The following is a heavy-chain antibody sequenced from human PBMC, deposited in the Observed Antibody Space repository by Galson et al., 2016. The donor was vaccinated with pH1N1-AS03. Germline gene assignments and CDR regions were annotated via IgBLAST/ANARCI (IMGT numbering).Heavy chain of an antibody. CDR3: ARAGREEYRSTSFKSYHYYYGMDV. CDR2: ITPLFGTT. D-gene: IGHD6-6*01. Sequence: SVNVSCKASGGTFSNYAFNWVRLAPGQGLEWMGGITPLFGTTKYAQKFQRRVTITADKSTNTADMELRSLRSEDTALYYCARAGREEYRSTSFKSYHYYYGMDVWGQGTTVIVSS. J-gene: IGHJ6*02. CDR1: GGTFSNYA. V-gene: IGHV1-69*06.